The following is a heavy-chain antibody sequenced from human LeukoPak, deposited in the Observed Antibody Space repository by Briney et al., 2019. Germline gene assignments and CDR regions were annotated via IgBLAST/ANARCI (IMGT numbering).Heavy chain of an antibody. J-gene: IGHJ4*02. CDR1: GFTFSSYW. D-gene: IGHD6-13*01. V-gene: IGHV3-7*01. Sequence: GGSLRLSCAASGFTFSSYWMSWVRQAPGKGLEWVANIKQDGSEKYYVDSVKGRFTISRDNAKNSLYLQMNSLRAEDTAVYYCAREGWQQLDLRFAYWGQGTLVTVSS. CDR2: IKQDGSEK. CDR3: AREGWQQLDLRFAY.